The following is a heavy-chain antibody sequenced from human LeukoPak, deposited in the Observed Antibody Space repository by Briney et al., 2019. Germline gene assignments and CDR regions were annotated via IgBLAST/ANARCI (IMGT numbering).Heavy chain of an antibody. V-gene: IGHV4-59*01. J-gene: IGHJ5*02. Sequence: PSETLSLTCTVSGGSISSYYWSWIRQPPGKGLEWIGYIYYSGSTNYNPSLKSRVTISVDTSKNQFSLKLSSVTAADTAVYYCARDAGNHDFWSPYRGYNWFDPWGQGTLVTVSS. CDR1: GGSISSYY. CDR3: ARDAGNHDFWSPYRGYNWFDP. D-gene: IGHD3-3*01. CDR2: IYYSGST.